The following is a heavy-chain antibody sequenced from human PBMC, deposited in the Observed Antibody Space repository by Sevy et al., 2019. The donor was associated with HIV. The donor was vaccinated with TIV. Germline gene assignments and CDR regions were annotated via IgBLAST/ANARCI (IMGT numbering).Heavy chain of an antibody. J-gene: IGHJ4*02. D-gene: IGHD4-4*01. CDR2: IIGSGGDT. V-gene: IGHV3-23*01. Sequence: GGSLRLSCAASGFTFNSYAVSWVRQGPGKGLEWVSSIIGSGGDTYYADSVKGRFTISRDNSKNTLYLQMNSLRAEDTAVYYCAKHTTTLTSVVGYWGQGILVTVSS. CDR3: AKHTTTLTSVVGY. CDR1: GFTFNSYA.